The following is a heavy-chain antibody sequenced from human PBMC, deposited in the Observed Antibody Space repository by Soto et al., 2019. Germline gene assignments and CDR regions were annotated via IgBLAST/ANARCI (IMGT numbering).Heavy chain of an antibody. CDR3: ASPAYCGGDCNLQSYYYYGVDV. V-gene: IGHV1-46*03. J-gene: IGHJ6*02. Sequence: QVQLVQSGAEVKKPGASVKVSCKASGYTFTIYHMHWVRQAPGQGLEWMGIINPRGGSTIYAQKFQGGVTMTRDTSTGTVYMELSSLRSEDTAVYYCASPAYCGGDCNLQSYYYYGVDVWGQGTTVTVSS. D-gene: IGHD2-21*02. CDR2: INPRGGST. CDR1: GYTFTIYH.